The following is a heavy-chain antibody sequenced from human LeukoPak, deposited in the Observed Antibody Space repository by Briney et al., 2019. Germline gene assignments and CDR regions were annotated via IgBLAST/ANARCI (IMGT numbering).Heavy chain of an antibody. D-gene: IGHD3-22*01. J-gene: IGHJ4*02. V-gene: IGHV3-23*01. CDR1: GFTFSSYA. CDR2: ISVSGGNT. CDR3: AKDAPMYYYDSSGYADEGDY. Sequence: GGSLRLSCAASGFTFSSYAMSWVRQAPGNGLEWVSAISVSGGNTYYADSVKGRFTISRDNSKNTLYLQMNSLKAEDTAVYYCAKDAPMYYYDSSGYADEGDYWGQGTLVTVSS.